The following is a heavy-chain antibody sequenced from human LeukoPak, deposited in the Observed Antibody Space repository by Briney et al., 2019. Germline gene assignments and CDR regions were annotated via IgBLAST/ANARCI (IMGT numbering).Heavy chain of an antibody. CDR2: IHSSGST. J-gene: IGHJ4*02. Sequence: TSETLSLTCTVSGGSISGYYWSWIRQSAGKGLDWIGLIHSSGSTDYNPALKSRVSMSVDTSKNQFSLKVTFLTAADTAVYFCARDFSNGWIDYWGQGTLVTVSS. D-gene: IGHD6-19*01. V-gene: IGHV4-4*07. CDR3: ARDFSNGWIDY. CDR1: GGSISGYY.